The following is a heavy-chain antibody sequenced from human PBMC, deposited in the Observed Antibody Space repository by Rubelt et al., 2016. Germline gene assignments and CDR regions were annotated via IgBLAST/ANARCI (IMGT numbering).Heavy chain of an antibody. J-gene: IGHJ4*02. D-gene: IGHD2-2*01. CDR3: ERQSRVPAAMGFDY. CDR2: IYYSGST. Sequence: QLQLQESGPGLVKPSETLSLTCTVSGGSISSSSYYWGWIRQPPGKGLEWIGSIYYSGSTYYNPSLKSRVTISVDTSKNHVSQKLRLGTAADTDVYYWERQSRVPAAMGFDYWGQGTLVTVSS. V-gene: IGHV4-39*01. CDR1: GGSISSSSYY.